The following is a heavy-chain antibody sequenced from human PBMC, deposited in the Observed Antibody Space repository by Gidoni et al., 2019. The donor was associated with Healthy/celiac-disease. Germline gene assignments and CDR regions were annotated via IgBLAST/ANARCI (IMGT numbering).Heavy chain of an antibody. Sequence: QVQLVESGGGVVRPGRSLGLSCAASGFTFSSYAMHWVRQAPYKGLEWVAVISYDGSNKYYADSVKGRFTISRDNSKNTLYLQMNSLRAEDTAVYYCARDSSSWSPLDYWGQGTLVTVSS. V-gene: IGHV3-30-3*01. CDR1: GFTFSSYA. CDR3: ARDSSSWSPLDY. D-gene: IGHD6-13*01. CDR2: ISYDGSNK. J-gene: IGHJ4*02.